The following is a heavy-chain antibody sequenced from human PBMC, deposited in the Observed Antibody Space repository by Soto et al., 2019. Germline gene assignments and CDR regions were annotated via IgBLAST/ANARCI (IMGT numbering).Heavy chain of an antibody. CDR2: ITGTGGST. CDR3: ARGQYQFLLLASDF. J-gene: IGHJ3*01. Sequence: EVQVLESGGGLVQPGGSLRLSCAASGFTFGSHAMSWVRQAPGKGLEWLSTITGTGGSTYYAVSVKGRFTISRDNSKNTVHLQRNSLRAEDTAVYYCARGQYQFLLLASDFCGQGPMLSVSP. CDR1: GFTFGSHA. D-gene: IGHD2-2*01. V-gene: IGHV3-23*01.